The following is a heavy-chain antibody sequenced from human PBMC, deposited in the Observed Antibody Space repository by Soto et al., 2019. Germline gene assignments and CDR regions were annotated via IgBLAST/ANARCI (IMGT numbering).Heavy chain of an antibody. D-gene: IGHD4-17*01. CDR3: ARVDVSTVTTFAY. Sequence: ASVKVSCKASGYTFTSYGISWVRQAPGQGLEWMGWISAYNGNTNYAQKLQGRDTMTTDTSTSTAYIELRSLRSDDTSVYYCARVDVSTVTTFAYWGQGTLVTVSS. CDR1: GYTFTSYG. J-gene: IGHJ4*02. V-gene: IGHV1-18*01. CDR2: ISAYNGNT.